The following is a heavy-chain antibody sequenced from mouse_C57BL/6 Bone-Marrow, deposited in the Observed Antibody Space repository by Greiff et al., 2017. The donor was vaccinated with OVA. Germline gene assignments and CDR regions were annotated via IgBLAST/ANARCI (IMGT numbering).Heavy chain of an antibody. Sequence: EVQLQQSGPELVKPGASVKIPCKASGYTFTDYNMDWVKQSHGKSLEWIGDINPNNGGTIYNQKFKGKATLTVDKSSSTAYMELRSLTSEDTAVYYCARRGNYSNSYAMDYWGQGTSVTVAS. CDR2: INPNNGGT. CDR1: GYTFTDYN. D-gene: IGHD2-5*01. CDR3: ARRGNYSNSYAMDY. J-gene: IGHJ4*01. V-gene: IGHV1-18*01.